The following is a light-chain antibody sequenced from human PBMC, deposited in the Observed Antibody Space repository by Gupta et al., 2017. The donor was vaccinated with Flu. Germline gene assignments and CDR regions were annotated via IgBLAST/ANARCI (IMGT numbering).Light chain of an antibody. CDR2: GAS. CDR3: QQYGTSPT. J-gene: IGKJ2*01. V-gene: IGKV3-20*01. CDR1: QSVSNY. Sequence: SPGTLSLSPGERATRSCRASQSVSNYLAWYQQKPGQAPRLLISGASSRATGIPDRFSGSGSGTDFALTISRLEPEDFAVYFCQQYGTSPTFGQGTKLEIK.